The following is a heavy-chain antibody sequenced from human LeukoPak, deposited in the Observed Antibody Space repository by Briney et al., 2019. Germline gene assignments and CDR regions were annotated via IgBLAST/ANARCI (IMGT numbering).Heavy chain of an antibody. CDR1: GFTFSSYA. Sequence: GGSLRLSCAASGFTFSSYAMHWVRQAPGKGLEWVAVISYDGSNKYYAHSVEGRFTISRDNSKNTLYLQMDSLRAEDTAVYYCARDRAWNYFDYWGQGTLVTVSS. CDR2: ISYDGSNK. D-gene: IGHD3-3*01. V-gene: IGHV3-30-3*01. J-gene: IGHJ4*02. CDR3: ARDRAWNYFDY.